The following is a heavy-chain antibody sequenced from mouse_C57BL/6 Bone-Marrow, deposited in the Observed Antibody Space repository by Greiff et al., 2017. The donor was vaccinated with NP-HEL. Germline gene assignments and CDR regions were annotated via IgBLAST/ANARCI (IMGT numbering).Heavy chain of an antibody. CDR2: IRNKANGYTL. CDR1: GFTFTDYY. CDR3: ARSIYCDYADDTFYGMDY. V-gene: IGHV7-3*01. Sequence: EVMLVESGGGLVQPGGSLSLSCAASGFTFTDYYMSWVRQPPGKALEWVGFIRNKANGYTLEYSASVKGRFTITRDNSQSILYLQMNALRAEDSATYYCARSIYCDYADDTFYGMDYWGQGTSVTVSS. J-gene: IGHJ4*01. D-gene: IGHD2-4*01.